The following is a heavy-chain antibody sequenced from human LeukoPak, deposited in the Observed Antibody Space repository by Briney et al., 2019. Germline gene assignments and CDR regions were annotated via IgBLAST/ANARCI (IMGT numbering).Heavy chain of an antibody. D-gene: IGHD3-10*01. CDR3: ARDPGNYGSGSYRTKNWFDP. CDR1: GGTFSSYA. J-gene: IGHJ5*02. CDR2: IIPILGIA. V-gene: IGHV1-69*04. Sequence: SVKVSCKASGGTFSSYAISWVRQAPGQGLEWMGRIIPILGIANYAQKFQGRVTITADKSTSTAYMELSNLRSEDTAVYYCARDPGNYGSGSYRTKNWFDPWGQGTLVTVSS.